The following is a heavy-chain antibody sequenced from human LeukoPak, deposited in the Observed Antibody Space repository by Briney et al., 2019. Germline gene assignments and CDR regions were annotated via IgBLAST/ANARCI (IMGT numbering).Heavy chain of an antibody. J-gene: IGHJ5*02. CDR1: GGSFSGYY. V-gene: IGHV4-34*01. CDR3: ARDRWASPPWFDP. Sequence: SETLSLTCAVYGGSFSGYYWSWIRQPPGKGLEWIGEINHSGSTNYNPSLKSRVTISVDTSKNQFSLKLSSVTAADTAVYYCARDRWASPPWFDPWGQGTLVTVSS. CDR2: INHSGST. D-gene: IGHD4-23*01.